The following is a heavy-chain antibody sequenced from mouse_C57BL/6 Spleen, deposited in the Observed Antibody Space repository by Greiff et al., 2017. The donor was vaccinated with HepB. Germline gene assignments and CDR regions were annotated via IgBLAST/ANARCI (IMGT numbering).Heavy chain of an antibody. J-gene: IGHJ2*01. V-gene: IGHV5-17*01. D-gene: IGHD1-1*01. CDR1: GFTFSDYG. Sequence: EVHLVESGGGLVKPGGSLKLSCAASGFTFSDYGMHWVRQAPEKGLEWVAYISSGSSTIYYADTVKGRFPISRDNAKNTLFLQMTSLRSEDKAMYYCAREGLLSWGQGTTLTVSS. CDR2: ISSGSSTI. CDR3: AREGLLS.